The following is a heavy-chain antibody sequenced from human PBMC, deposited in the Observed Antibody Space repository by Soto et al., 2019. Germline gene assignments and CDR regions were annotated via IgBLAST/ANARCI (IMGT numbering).Heavy chain of an antibody. CDR3: ATSSPAFDN. Sequence: SVKVSCKASGGTSSNYVISWVRQAPGQGLEWMGGIIPMFGTPIYAQKFQGRVSITADASTRTAYMELRSLRSDDTAVYYCATSSPAFDNWGQGTLVTIAS. V-gene: IGHV1-69*13. CDR2: IIPMFGTP. J-gene: IGHJ4*02. CDR1: GGTSSNYV.